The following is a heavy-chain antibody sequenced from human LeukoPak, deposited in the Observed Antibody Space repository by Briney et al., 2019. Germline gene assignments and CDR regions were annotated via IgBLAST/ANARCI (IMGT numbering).Heavy chain of an antibody. CDR1: GYTFTSYY. V-gene: IGHV1-46*01. J-gene: IGHJ5*02. CDR3: ARDNSVGDNAWWFDP. Sequence: ASVKVSCKASGYTFTSYYMHWVRQAPGQGLEWMGLINPTGGSTGYAQKFLGRVTMTRDMSTSTDYMELSSLRPEDTAIYYCARDNSVGDNAWWFDPWGQGTLVTVSS. D-gene: IGHD1-26*01. CDR2: INPTGGST.